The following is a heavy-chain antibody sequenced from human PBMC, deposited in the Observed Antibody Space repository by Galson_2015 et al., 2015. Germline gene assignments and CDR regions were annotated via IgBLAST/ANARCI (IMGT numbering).Heavy chain of an antibody. CDR1: GYSFTSYW. V-gene: IGHV5-51*01. Sequence: QSGAEVKKPGESLKISCKGSGYSFTSYWIGWVRQMPGKGLEWMGIIYPGDSDTRYSPSFQGQVTISADKSISTAYLQWSSLKASDTAMYYCASLREEGYCTNGVCSNWFDPWGQGTLVTVSS. J-gene: IGHJ5*02. CDR3: ASLREEGYCTNGVCSNWFDP. D-gene: IGHD2-8*01. CDR2: IYPGDSDT.